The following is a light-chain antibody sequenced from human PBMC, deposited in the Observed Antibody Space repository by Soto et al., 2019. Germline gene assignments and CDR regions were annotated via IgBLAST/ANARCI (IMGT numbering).Light chain of an antibody. Sequence: DIQMTQSPSSLSASVEDRVIITCRASQSISNHLNWYQQKPGKAPKLLIFAASSLQSGVPSRFSGSRSGPDFTLTITSLPPEAFATYSCQQSYSSPPTFGQGTKVDIK. V-gene: IGKV1-39*01. J-gene: IGKJ1*01. CDR3: QQSYSSPPT. CDR2: AAS. CDR1: QSISNH.